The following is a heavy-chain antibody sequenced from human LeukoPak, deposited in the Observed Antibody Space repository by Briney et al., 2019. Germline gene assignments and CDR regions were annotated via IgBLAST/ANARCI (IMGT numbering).Heavy chain of an antibody. CDR1: GFRFTGYS. CDR2: LGRSGDYT. V-gene: IGHV3-23*01. Sequence: GGSLRLSCAASGFRFTGYSMSWVRQAPGKGLEWVAGLGRSGDYTYYADSVKGRFTISRDNSKDTVSLQMNSLRAEDSAIYYCVKDLPEHTCTPMDAWGQGTTLT. CDR3: VKDLPEHTCTPMDA. D-gene: IGHD2-2*01. J-gene: IGHJ6*02.